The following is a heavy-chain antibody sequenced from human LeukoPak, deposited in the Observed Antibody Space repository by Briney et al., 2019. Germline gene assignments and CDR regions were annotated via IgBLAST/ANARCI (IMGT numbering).Heavy chain of an antibody. J-gene: IGHJ6*02. CDR3: AKDRMVQGVMSYYYGMDV. D-gene: IGHD3-10*01. CDR2: IWYGGSNK. CDR1: GFTFSSYA. Sequence: PGGSLRLSCAASGFTFSSYAMHWVRQAPGKGLEWVAVIWYGGSNKYYADSVKGRFTLSRDNAKNSLYLQMNSLRAEDTAVYYCAKDRMVQGVMSYYYGMDVWGQGTTVTVSS. V-gene: IGHV3-33*03.